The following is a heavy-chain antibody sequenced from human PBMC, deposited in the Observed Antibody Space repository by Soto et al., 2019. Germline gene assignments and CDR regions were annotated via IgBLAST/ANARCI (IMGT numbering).Heavy chain of an antibody. J-gene: IGHJ6*02. Sequence: QVQLVQSGAEVKKPGASVKVSCKASGYSFTTYGIAWVRQAPGQGLEWMGWISTYNGDTDYAQNLQGRVIMTTATSATTAYMELRSLRSADTAVYYCAREGTRPYYYYGMDVWGQGTTVSVS. CDR1: GYSFTTYG. CDR3: AREGTRPYYYYGMDV. D-gene: IGHD1-7*01. CDR2: ISTYNGDT. V-gene: IGHV1-18*01.